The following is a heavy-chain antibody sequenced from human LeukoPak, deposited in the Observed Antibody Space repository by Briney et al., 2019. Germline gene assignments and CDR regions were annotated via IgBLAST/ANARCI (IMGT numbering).Heavy chain of an antibody. CDR2: INPNSGGT. J-gene: IGHJ6*02. V-gene: IGHV1-2*02. CDR3: ARDGDILTGYYIGHGYYGMDV. CDR1: GGTFSTYA. D-gene: IGHD3-9*01. Sequence: ASVKVSCKASGGTFSTYAISWVRQAPGQGLEWMGWINPNSGGTNYAQKFQGRVTMTRDTSISTAYMELSRLRSDDTAVYYCARDGDILTGYYIGHGYYGMDVWGQGTTVTVSS.